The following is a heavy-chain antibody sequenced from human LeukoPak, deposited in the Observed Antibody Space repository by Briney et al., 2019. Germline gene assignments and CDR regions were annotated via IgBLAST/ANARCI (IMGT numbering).Heavy chain of an antibody. D-gene: IGHD3-22*01. J-gene: IGHJ4*02. Sequence: PGGSLRLSCAVSGISLSNYGMSWVRQAPGKGLEWVAGISGSGGGTNYADSVKGRFTISRDNPKNTLYLQMNRLRAEDTAVYFCAKRGVVIRVILVGFHKEAYYFDSWSQGALVTVSS. CDR1: GISLSNYG. CDR2: ISGSGGGT. V-gene: IGHV3-23*01. CDR3: AKRGVVIRVILVGFHKEAYYFDS.